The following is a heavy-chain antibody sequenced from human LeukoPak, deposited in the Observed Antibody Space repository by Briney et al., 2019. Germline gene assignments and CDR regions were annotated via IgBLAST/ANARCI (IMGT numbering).Heavy chain of an antibody. V-gene: IGHV4-31*03. CDR2: IYYSGST. CDR3: ARDSFEDIVATSWWFDP. D-gene: IGHD5-12*01. Sequence: PSETLSLTCTVSGGSISSGGYYWSWIRQHPGKGLEWIGYIYYSGSTYYNPSLKSRVTISVDTSKNQFSLKLSSVTAADTAVYYCARDSFEDIVATSWWFDPWGQGTLVTVSS. CDR1: GGSISSGGYY. J-gene: IGHJ5*02.